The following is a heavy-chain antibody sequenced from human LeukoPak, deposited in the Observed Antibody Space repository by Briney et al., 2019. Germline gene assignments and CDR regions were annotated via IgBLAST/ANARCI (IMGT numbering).Heavy chain of an antibody. D-gene: IGHD5-24*01. CDR1: GGTFSSYA. Sequence: WASVKVSCKASGGTFSSYAISWVRQAPGQGLEWMGGIIPIFGTANYAQKFQGRATITTDESTSTACMELSSLRSEDTAVYYCARGTRRDGYHNYYYFDYWGQGTLVTVSS. CDR2: IIPIFGTA. J-gene: IGHJ4*02. V-gene: IGHV1-69*05. CDR3: ARGTRRDGYHNYYYFDY.